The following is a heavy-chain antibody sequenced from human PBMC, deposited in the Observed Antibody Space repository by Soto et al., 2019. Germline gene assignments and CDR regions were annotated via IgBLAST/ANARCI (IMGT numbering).Heavy chain of an antibody. J-gene: IGHJ6*02. CDR2: IKSKTDGGTT. Sequence: PGGSLRLSCAASGFTFSNVWMNWVRQAPGKGLEWVGRIKSKTDGGTTDYAAPVKGRFTISRDDSKNTLYLQMNSLKTEDTAVYYCTSEVGSSGWYSYFYYGMDVWGQGTTVTVSS. CDR3: TSEVGSSGWYSYFYYGMDV. V-gene: IGHV3-15*07. D-gene: IGHD6-19*01. CDR1: GFTFSNVW.